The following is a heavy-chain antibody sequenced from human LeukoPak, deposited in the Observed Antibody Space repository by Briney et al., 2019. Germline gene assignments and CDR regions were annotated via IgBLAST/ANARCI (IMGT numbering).Heavy chain of an antibody. D-gene: IGHD6-19*01. CDR2: IYPGDSDT. J-gene: IGHJ2*01. CDR3: VRTAVTGTKYFDL. Sequence: GASLKISCRGSGYSFTSYWIGWVRQMPGKGLEWMGIIYPGDSDTRYSPSFQGQVTISADKSISIAYLQWSSLKASDTAMYYCVRTAVTGTKYFDLWGRGTLVTVAS. CDR1: GYSFTSYW. V-gene: IGHV5-51*01.